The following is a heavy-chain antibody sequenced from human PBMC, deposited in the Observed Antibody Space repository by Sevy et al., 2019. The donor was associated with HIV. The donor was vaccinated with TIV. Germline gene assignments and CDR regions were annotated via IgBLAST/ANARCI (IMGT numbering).Heavy chain of an antibody. V-gene: IGHV3-48*02. CDR3: ATALYCSRGSCYSGDWFDP. J-gene: IGHJ5*02. D-gene: IGHD2-15*01. CDR2: ISSSSSTI. Sequence: GGCLRLSCAASGFTFSSYSMNWVRQAPGKGLEWISYISSSSSTIYYADSVKGRFTISRDNAKNLLYLQMNSLRDEDTAVYNCATALYCSRGSCYSGDWFDPWGQGTLVTVSS. CDR1: GFTFSSYS.